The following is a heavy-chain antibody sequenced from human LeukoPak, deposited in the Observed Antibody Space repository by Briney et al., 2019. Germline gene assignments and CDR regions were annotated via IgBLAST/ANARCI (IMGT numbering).Heavy chain of an antibody. CDR2: IDTAGNT. D-gene: IGHD4-23*01. J-gene: IGHJ3*02. Sequence: PGGSLRLSHAAYGFTFIRYDVHCVRQATGKGLEWISAIDTAGNTFYPGSVRGRFTISRENAKNSLYLQMNNVRAGDTAVYYCACMSKVTSVIDSWGQGTMVTVSS. V-gene: IGHV3-13*04. CDR1: GFTFIRYD. CDR3: ACMSKVTSVIDS.